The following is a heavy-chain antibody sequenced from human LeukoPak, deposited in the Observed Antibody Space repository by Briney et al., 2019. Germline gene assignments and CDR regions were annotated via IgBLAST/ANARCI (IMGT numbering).Heavy chain of an antibody. D-gene: IGHD3-10*02. Sequence: PGGSLRLSCAASGFTFNSYEMYWVRQAPGKGLEWVSYISSSGSTIYYADSVKGRFTISRDNAKNSLYLQMNSLRAEDTAVYYCAELGITMIGGVWGKGTTVTISS. CDR1: GFTFNSYE. J-gene: IGHJ6*04. V-gene: IGHV3-48*03. CDR3: AELGITMIGGV. CDR2: ISSSGSTI.